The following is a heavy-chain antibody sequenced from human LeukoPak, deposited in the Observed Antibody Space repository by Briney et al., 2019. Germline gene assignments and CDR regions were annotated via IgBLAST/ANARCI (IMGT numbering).Heavy chain of an antibody. CDR3: ARAGSGSSTPFFDY. Sequence: PGGSLRLSCAASGFTFSSYAMHWVRQAPGKGLEWVAVISYDGITTYYADSVKGRFTISRDNSKNTLYLQMNSLRAEDTAVYYCARAGSGSSTPFFDYWGQGTLVTVSS. CDR1: GFTFSSYA. V-gene: IGHV3-30-3*01. D-gene: IGHD1-26*01. CDR2: ISYDGITT. J-gene: IGHJ4*02.